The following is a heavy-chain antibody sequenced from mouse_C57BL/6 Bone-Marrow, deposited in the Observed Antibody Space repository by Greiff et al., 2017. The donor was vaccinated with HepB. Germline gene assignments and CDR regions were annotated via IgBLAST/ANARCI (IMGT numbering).Heavy chain of an antibody. V-gene: IGHV3-6*01. CDR3: ARALYYGSSLWYFDV. J-gene: IGHJ1*03. CDR1: GYSITSGYY. CDR2: ISYDGSN. Sequence: EVKLLESGPGLVKPSQSLSLTCSVTGYSITSGYYWNWIRQFPGNKLEWMGYISYDGSNNYNPSLKNRISITRDTSKNQFFLKLNSVTTEDTATYYCARALYYGSSLWYFDVWGTGTTVTVSS. D-gene: IGHD1-1*01.